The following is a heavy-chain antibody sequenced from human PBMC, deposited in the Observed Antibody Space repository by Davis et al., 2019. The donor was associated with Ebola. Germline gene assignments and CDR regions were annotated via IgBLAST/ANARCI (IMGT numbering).Heavy chain of an antibody. D-gene: IGHD1-26*01. V-gene: IGHV1-2*04. J-gene: IGHJ6*03. CDR1: GYTFTSYG. CDR3: ARVDILVRGSYQSEDYYYYMDV. Sequence: ASVKVSCKASGYTFTSYGISWVRQAPGQGLEWMGWINPNSGGTNYAQKFQGWVTMTRDTSISTAYMELSRLRSDDTAVYYCARVDILVRGSYQSEDYYYYMDVWGKGTTVTVSS. CDR2: INPNSGGT.